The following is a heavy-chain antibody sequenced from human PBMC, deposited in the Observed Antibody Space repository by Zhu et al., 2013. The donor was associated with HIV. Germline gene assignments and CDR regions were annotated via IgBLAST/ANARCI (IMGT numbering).Heavy chain of an antibody. CDR1: GFTFSSYS. D-gene: IGHD6-19*01. V-gene: IGHV3-48*04. J-gene: IGHJ6*03. CDR2: ISSTSSTI. Sequence: EVQLVESGGDLVQPGGSLRLSCAASGFTFSSYSMNWVRQAPGKGLEWVSYISSTSSTIYYADSVKGRFTISRDNARTSLYLHMNSLRAEDTAVYYCARSLDGSGWYDVYSYMDVWGKGTTVTVSS. CDR3: ARSLDGSGWYDVYSYMDV.